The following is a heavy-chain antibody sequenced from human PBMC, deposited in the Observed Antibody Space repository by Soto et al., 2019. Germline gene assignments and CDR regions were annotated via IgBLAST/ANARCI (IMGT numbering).Heavy chain of an antibody. V-gene: IGHV1-69*05. J-gene: IGHJ6*03. CDR2: IIPINGKA. D-gene: IGHD2-2*01. CDR1: GYTFTSYG. CDR3: ARVRVVPAAIGYYYYMDV. Sequence: SVKVSCKASGYTFTSYGISWVRQAPGQGLEWMGGIIPINGKANYAQKFQGRVTITTDESTSTAYMELSSVTAADTAVYYCARVRVVPAAIGYYYYMDVWGKGTTVTVSS.